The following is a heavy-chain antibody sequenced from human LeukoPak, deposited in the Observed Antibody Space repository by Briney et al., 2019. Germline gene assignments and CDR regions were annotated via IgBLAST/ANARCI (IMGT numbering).Heavy chain of an antibody. Sequence: GASVKVSCKASGGTFSSYAISWVRQAPGQGLEWMGGIIPIFGTANYAQKFQGRVTITADESTSTAYMELSSLRSEDTAVYYCARNPVVITTSALDYWGQGTLATVPS. CDR3: ARNPVVITTSALDY. CDR2: IIPIFGTA. V-gene: IGHV1-69*13. CDR1: GGTFSSYA. D-gene: IGHD3-22*01. J-gene: IGHJ4*02.